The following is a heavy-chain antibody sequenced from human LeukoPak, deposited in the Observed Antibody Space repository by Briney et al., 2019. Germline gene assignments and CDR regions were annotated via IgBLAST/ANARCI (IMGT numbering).Heavy chain of an antibody. J-gene: IGHJ4*02. Sequence: GGSLRLSCAASGFSFSTYAMNWVRQAPGKGLEWVSGINWNGGSTGYADSVKGRFTISRDNAKNSLYLQMNSLRAEVTALYYCARVNAIVGATLGLDYWGQGTLVTVSS. V-gene: IGHV3-20*04. CDR1: GFSFSTYA. CDR3: ARVNAIVGATLGLDY. CDR2: INWNGGST. D-gene: IGHD1-26*01.